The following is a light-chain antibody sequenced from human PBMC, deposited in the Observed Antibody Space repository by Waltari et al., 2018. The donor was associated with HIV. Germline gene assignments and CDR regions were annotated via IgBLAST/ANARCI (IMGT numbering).Light chain of an antibody. V-gene: IGKV1-9*01. CDR1: QSINNY. Sequence: DVQLTQSLSFLSASVGDRVTITCRASQSINNYFAWYQQKPGKAPKLLINLTSALQSGVPARFSGSGSGTEVTLTIRGLQPEDLATYYWQQADFYPVTFGRGTRVEIK. CDR3: QQADFYPVT. J-gene: IGKJ4*01. CDR2: LTS.